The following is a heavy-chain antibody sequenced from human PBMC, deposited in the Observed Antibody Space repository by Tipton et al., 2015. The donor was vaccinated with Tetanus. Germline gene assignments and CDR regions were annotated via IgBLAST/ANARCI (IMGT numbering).Heavy chain of an antibody. CDR3: ARDHRLSASYAGWFDP. Sequence: LRLSCTLSGGSISSYYWSWIRQPPGKGLEWIGNVYSSGSTYYNPSLKGRVTISVDTSTTQFSLRLNSVTAADTAIYYCARDHRLSASYAGWFDPWGQGTLVTVSS. CDR1: GGSISSYY. CDR2: VYSSGST. J-gene: IGHJ5*02. V-gene: IGHV4-59*01. D-gene: IGHD1-26*01.